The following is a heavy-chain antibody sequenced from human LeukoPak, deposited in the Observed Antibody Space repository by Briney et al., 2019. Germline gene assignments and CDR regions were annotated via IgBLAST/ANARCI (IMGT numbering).Heavy chain of an antibody. CDR1: GGTFSSYG. Sequence: ASVKVSCKAPGGTFSSYGISWVRQAPGQGLEWMGWISAYNGNTNYAQKLQGRVTMTTGTSTSTAYMELRSLRSDDTAVYYCARDLGESGRDAFDIWGQGTMVTVSS. V-gene: IGHV1-18*01. D-gene: IGHD3-16*01. J-gene: IGHJ3*02. CDR3: ARDLGESGRDAFDI. CDR2: ISAYNGNT.